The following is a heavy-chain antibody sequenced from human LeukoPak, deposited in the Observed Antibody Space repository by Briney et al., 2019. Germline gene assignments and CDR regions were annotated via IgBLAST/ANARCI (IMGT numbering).Heavy chain of an antibody. CDR1: GYTSNNYG. V-gene: IGHV1-18*01. Sequence: ASVKVSCKASGYTSNNYGLSWVRQAPGQGPEWMGWIIPYNGHTESAQKFQGRVTMTIDTSTNTGYMEMRSLRSDDTAVYYCASGYCSGGSCYPFDYWGQGTLVTVSS. J-gene: IGHJ4*02. D-gene: IGHD2-15*01. CDR3: ASGYCSGGSCYPFDY. CDR2: IIPYNGHT.